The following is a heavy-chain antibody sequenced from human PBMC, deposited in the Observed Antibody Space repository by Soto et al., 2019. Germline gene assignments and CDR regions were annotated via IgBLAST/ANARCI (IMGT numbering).Heavy chain of an antibody. CDR2: ISSDGSNN. D-gene: IGHD3-16*01. CDR1: GFTFSSYA. CDR3: ARRGGEHWQDALDI. Sequence: ESGGGVVQPGRSLRLSCAASGFTFSSYAMRWVRQAPGKGLEWVAVISSDGSNNNYADSVKGRFTISKDNSNNRLYLEMNSLRVEDTAVYYCARRGGEHWQDALDIWGQGTMVTVSS. V-gene: IGHV3-30-3*01. J-gene: IGHJ3*02.